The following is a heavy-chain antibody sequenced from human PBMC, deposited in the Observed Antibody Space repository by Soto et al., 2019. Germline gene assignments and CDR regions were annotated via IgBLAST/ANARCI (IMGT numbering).Heavy chain of an antibody. J-gene: IGHJ4*02. Sequence: SETRSLTCSVSGGSISGSYWSWIRQSPGKGLEWLGYVYYTGSTNYSPSLRSRVSISVDTSKNEFSLRLSSVTAADTAVYFCARSVAVPGAHIAYWGQGTQVTVSS. D-gene: IGHD6-19*01. V-gene: IGHV4-59*01. CDR3: ARSVAVPGAHIAY. CDR2: VYYTGST. CDR1: GGSISGSY.